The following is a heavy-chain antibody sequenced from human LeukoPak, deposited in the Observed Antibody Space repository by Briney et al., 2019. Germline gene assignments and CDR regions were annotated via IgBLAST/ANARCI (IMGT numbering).Heavy chain of an antibody. J-gene: IGHJ4*02. V-gene: IGHV4-59*08. D-gene: IGHD3-10*01. CDR1: GGSLSSYY. Sequence: PSETLSLTCTVSGGSLSSYYWSWIRQTPGKGLEWVGNIYYSGGIKYNPSLKSRVTISVDTSKNQFSLKLSSVTAADTAVYYCASAEDYYGSGSYYPTYYFDYWGQGTLVTVSS. CDR3: ASAEDYYGSGSYYPTYYFDY. CDR2: IYYSGGI.